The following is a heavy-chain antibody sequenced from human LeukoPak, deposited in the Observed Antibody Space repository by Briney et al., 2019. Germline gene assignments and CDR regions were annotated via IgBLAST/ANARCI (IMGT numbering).Heavy chain of an antibody. Sequence: ASVKLSCKTSGYTFTGYYMHWVRQAPGHGLEWMGWINPNSGGTHYAQKFQGRVTMTRDTSISTAYMELSRLRSDDTAVYYCARATGSVDYYYMDVWDKGTTVTVSS. D-gene: IGHD1-1*01. CDR3: ARATGSVDYYYMDV. CDR2: INPNSGGT. V-gene: IGHV1-2*02. J-gene: IGHJ6*03. CDR1: GYTFTGYY.